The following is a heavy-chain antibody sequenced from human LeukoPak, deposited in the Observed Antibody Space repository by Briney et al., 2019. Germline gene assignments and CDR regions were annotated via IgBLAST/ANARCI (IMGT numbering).Heavy chain of an antibody. CDR3: ARDRCSSTTCYHYYDMDV. CDR2: ISYDGSNK. Sequence: GGSLRLSCAASGFTSSYYAVHWVRQAPGKGLEWVAVISYDGSNKYYADSVKGRFTISRDNSKNTLYLQMSSLRPEDTALYYCARDRCSSTTCYHYYDMDVWGQGTTVTVSS. D-gene: IGHD2-2*01. CDR1: GFTSSYYA. J-gene: IGHJ6*02. V-gene: IGHV3-30-3*01.